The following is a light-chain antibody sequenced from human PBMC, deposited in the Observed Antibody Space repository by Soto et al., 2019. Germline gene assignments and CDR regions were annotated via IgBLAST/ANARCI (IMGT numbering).Light chain of an antibody. Sequence: DIQMTQSPSSLSASVGDRVTITCQANQDISNRLNWYQQKPGKGPKLLIYDASNLETGVPSRFSGSGSGTDFTFTISSLQPEDIATYYCQQYDNLPSLTFGGGTKVEIK. J-gene: IGKJ4*01. CDR3: QQYDNLPSLT. CDR1: QDISNR. CDR2: DAS. V-gene: IGKV1-33*01.